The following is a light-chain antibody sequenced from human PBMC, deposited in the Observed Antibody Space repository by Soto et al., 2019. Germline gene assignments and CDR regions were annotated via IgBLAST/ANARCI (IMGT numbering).Light chain of an antibody. CDR2: EVS. Sequence: ALTQPASVSGSPGQSITISCTGTSSDVGGYTFVSWYQQHPDKAPKLMIYEVSNRPSGVSNRFSGSKSGNTASLTISGLQAEDEADYYCSSYTSNSSPYVFGTGTKVTVL. V-gene: IGLV2-14*01. J-gene: IGLJ1*01. CDR1: SSDVGGYTF. CDR3: SSYTSNSSPYV.